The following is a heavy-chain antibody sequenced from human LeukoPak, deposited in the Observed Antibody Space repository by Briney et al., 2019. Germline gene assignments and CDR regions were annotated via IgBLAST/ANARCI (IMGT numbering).Heavy chain of an antibody. CDR3: ARRGESTNYGDYRFDS. V-gene: IGHV3-23*01. Sequence: GGSLRLSCAASGFTFSSYAMSWVRQAPGKGLQWVSATSDSGGNTYYADFVKGRFTISRDNSKSTLYLQMNSLRAEDTAVYYCARRGESTNYGDYRFDSWGQGTLVTVSS. CDR1: GFTFSSYA. J-gene: IGHJ4*02. D-gene: IGHD4-17*01. CDR2: TSDSGGNT.